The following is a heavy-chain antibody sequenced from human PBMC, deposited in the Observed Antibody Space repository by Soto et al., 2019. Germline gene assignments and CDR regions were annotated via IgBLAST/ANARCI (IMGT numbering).Heavy chain of an antibody. CDR1: GGTFSSYA. J-gene: IGHJ4*02. CDR3: ARNGDYSGYDYDLDY. V-gene: IGHV1-69*01. Sequence: QVQLVQSGAEVKKPGSSVKVSCKASGGTFSSYAISWVRQSPGQGFEWMGGLIPIFGTANYAQKFQGRVTITADESTSTAYMEMSSLRSEDTAVYYCARNGDYSGYDYDLDYWGQGNLVTVSS. D-gene: IGHD5-12*01. CDR2: LIPIFGTA.